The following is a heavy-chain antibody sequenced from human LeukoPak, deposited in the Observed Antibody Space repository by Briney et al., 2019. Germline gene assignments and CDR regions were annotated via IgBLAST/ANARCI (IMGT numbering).Heavy chain of an antibody. Sequence: SETLSLTCTVSGGSISSGNYYWSWIRQPAGKGLEWIGRIYTSGSTDYNPSLKSRVTISVDTSKNQSSLKLSSVTAADTAVYYCAAKESYYYDSSLPFDYWGQGTLVTVSS. CDR1: GGSISSGNYY. D-gene: IGHD3-22*01. CDR3: AAKESYYYDSSLPFDY. J-gene: IGHJ4*02. CDR2: IYTSGST. V-gene: IGHV4-61*02.